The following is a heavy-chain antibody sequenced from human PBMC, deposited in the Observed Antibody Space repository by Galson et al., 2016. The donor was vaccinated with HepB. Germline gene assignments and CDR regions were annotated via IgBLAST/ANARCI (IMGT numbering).Heavy chain of an antibody. Sequence: SLRLSCAASGFTFSNFWMAWVRQAPGKGLEWVANINDHGSEQYYVDSVKGRFTISRDNAKNSVYLQMNSLRDDDTAVYYCARTRWGGFSPFYFDNWGQGTLVAVSS. J-gene: IGHJ4*02. CDR2: INDHGSEQ. D-gene: IGHD3-16*01. V-gene: IGHV3-7*04. CDR1: GFTFSNFW. CDR3: ARTRWGGFSPFYFDN.